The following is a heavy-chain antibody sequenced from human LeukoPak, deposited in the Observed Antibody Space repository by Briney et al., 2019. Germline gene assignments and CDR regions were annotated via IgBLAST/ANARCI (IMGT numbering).Heavy chain of an antibody. CDR2: ISYSGIT. J-gene: IGHJ4*02. D-gene: IGHD2-2*01. Sequence: SETLSLTCTVSGGSITSSSYYWGWIRQPPGKGLEWIGSISYSGITYYNPSLKSRVTTSADTSKNQFSLKLSSVTAADTAVYYCARPPSEYCSSTSCYEFDYWGQGTLVTVSS. V-gene: IGHV4-39*01. CDR3: ARPPSEYCSSTSCYEFDY. CDR1: GGSITSSSYY.